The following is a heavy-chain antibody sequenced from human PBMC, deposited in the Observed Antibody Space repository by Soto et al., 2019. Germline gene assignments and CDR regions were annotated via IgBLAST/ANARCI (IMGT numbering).Heavy chain of an antibody. V-gene: IGHV1-18*01. Sequence: QVHLVQSGAEGKKPGASVKVACKGSGYAFTTYGITGARQAPGPELEWMGWISAHNGNTNYAQKLQVTVTVTTDTSTSTAYMELRILRSADTAVYYCARGRYGDYWGQGALVTVSS. CDR2: ISAHNGNT. CDR3: ARGRYGDY. D-gene: IGHD1-1*01. CDR1: GYAFTTYG. J-gene: IGHJ4*02.